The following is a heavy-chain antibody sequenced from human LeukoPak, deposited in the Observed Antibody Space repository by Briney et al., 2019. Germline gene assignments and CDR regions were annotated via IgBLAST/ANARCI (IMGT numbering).Heavy chain of an antibody. D-gene: IGHD1-1*01. CDR1: GLTLSSYG. Sequence: GGSLKLSCPPPGLTLSSYGTHWARKAPGKGLEWVAVIWYDGSNKYYTDSVKGRFTTSRDNSKNTLYLQMNSQRAEDTAVYYCAKDVAANWKEGLDYWGQGTLVTVSS. V-gene: IGHV3-33*06. J-gene: IGHJ4*02. CDR3: AKDVAANWKEGLDY. CDR2: IWYDGSNK.